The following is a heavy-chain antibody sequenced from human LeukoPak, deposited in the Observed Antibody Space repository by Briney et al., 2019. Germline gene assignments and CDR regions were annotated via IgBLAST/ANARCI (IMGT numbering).Heavy chain of an antibody. D-gene: IGHD3-10*01. J-gene: IGHJ6*02. Sequence: GGSLRLSCAASGFTFDDYAMHWVRQAPGKGLEWVSGISWNSGSIGYADSVKGRFTISRDNAKNSLYLQMNSQRAEDTALYYCAKDMGYGSGSYHYYYYYGMDVWGQGTTVTVSS. V-gene: IGHV3-9*01. CDR2: ISWNSGSI. CDR1: GFTFDDYA. CDR3: AKDMGYGSGSYHYYYYYGMDV.